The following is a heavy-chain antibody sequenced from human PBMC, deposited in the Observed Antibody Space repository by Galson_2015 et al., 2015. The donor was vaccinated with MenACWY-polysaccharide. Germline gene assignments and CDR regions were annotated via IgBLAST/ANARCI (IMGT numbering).Heavy chain of an antibody. CDR3: ARLSTVSSSGGFGC. J-gene: IGHJ4*02. CDR2: ITPIFETA. CDR1: GGTFSSYG. Sequence: SVKVSCRVSGGTFSSYGIIWVRQAPGQGLECMGGITPIFETANYAPNFQDRVTIAADDSTSTTYMEMSNLRFEDTAFYYCARLSTVSSSGGFGCWGQGSLVTVSS. V-gene: IGHV1-69*13. D-gene: IGHD4-17*01.